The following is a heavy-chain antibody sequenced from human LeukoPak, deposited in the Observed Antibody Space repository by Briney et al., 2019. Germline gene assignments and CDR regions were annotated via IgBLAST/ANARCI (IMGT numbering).Heavy chain of an antibody. J-gene: IGHJ6*03. Sequence: GGSLRLSCAASGFTFDDYAMHWVRQAPGKGLEWVSGISWNSGSIGYADSVKGRFTISRDNAKNSLYLQMNSLRAEDTAVYYCARERRYDILTGYYIYYYYMDVWGKGTTVTISS. CDR1: GFTFDDYA. CDR3: ARERRYDILTGYYIYYYYMDV. D-gene: IGHD3-9*01. CDR2: ISWNSGSI. V-gene: IGHV3-9*01.